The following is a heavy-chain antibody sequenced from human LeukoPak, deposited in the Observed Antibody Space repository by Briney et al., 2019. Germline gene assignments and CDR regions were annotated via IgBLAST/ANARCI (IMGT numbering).Heavy chain of an antibody. D-gene: IGHD6-13*01. V-gene: IGHV4-34*01. CDR3: ARDYSSSWFDAFDI. CDR2: INHSGST. CDR1: GGSFSGYY. J-gene: IGHJ3*02. Sequence: SETLSLTCAVYGGSFSGYYWSWIRQPPGKGLEWIWEINHSGSTNYNPSLKSRVTISVDTSKNQFSLKLSSVTAADTAVYYCARDYSSSWFDAFDIWGQGTMVTVSS.